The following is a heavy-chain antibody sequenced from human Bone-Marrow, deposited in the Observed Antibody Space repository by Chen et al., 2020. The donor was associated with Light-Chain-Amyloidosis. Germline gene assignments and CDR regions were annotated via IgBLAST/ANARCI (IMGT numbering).Heavy chain of an antibody. D-gene: IGHD2-15*01. CDR1: GFTFSSYW. CDR2: INGDGSST. V-gene: IGHV3-74*01. CDR3: VRDLVGGEDY. Sequence: EVQLVESGGGLVQPGGSLRLSCAASGFTFSSYWMHWVRQAPGKGLVWVSRINGDGSSTSYADSVKGRFTISRDNAKNTLYLQMNSLRAEDTAVYYCVRDLVGGEDYWGQGTRVTVSS. J-gene: IGHJ4*02.